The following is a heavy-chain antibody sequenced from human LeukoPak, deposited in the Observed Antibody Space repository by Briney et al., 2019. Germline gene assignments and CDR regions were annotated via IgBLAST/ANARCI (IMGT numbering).Heavy chain of an antibody. D-gene: IGHD3-22*01. Sequence: SETLSLTCTVSGGSISSSIYYWGWIRQPPGKGLEWIGNIYYSGNTYYNPSLKSRVTMSVDTSKNQFSLKLSSVTAADTAVYYCARTKITMIDLDAFDIWGQGTMVTVSS. CDR3: ARTKITMIDLDAFDI. J-gene: IGHJ3*02. CDR1: GGSISSSIYY. V-gene: IGHV4-39*07. CDR2: IYYSGNT.